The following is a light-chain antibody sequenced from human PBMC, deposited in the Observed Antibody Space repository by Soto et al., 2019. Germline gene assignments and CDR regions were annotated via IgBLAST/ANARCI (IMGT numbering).Light chain of an antibody. V-gene: IGLV1-44*01. J-gene: IGLJ1*01. CDR3: AAWDEALNGHV. Sequence: QAVVTQPPSASGTPGQRVTISCSGRSSNIGSSTVHWFQQLPGTAPKLLIHRSDQRPSGVPDRFSGSKSGTSASLAISGLQSEDEADYYCAAWDEALNGHVFGTGTKLTVL. CDR1: SSNIGSST. CDR2: RSD.